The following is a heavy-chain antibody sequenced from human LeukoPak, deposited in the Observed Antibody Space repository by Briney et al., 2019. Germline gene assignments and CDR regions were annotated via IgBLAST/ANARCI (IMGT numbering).Heavy chain of an antibody. J-gene: IGHJ4*02. V-gene: IGHV1-2*02. CDR2: IDPNGGDT. D-gene: IGHD2-2*01. Sequence: ASVKVSCKASGYTFTDYYMHWVRQAPGQGFEWMGWIDPNGGDTNYAQKFQGRVTMTRDTSISTAHMEVSRLRSDDTAVYYCARANFLYCSSSTCLFDYWGQGTLVTVSS. CDR1: GYTFTDYY. CDR3: ARANFLYCSSSTCLFDY.